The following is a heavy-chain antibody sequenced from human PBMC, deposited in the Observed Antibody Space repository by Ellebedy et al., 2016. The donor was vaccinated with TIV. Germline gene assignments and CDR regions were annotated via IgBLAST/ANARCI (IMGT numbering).Heavy chain of an antibody. CDR3: AKESRFIYRKNYFDY. Sequence: GESLKISXEASEFTFRMYGMHWVRQAPGKGLEWVAFIRHDGINKNYADSVKGRFTISRDNAKNAVFLQMTSLSVDDAAVYYCAKESRFIYRKNYFDYWGQGALVTVSP. D-gene: IGHD3-3*01. J-gene: IGHJ4*02. CDR1: EFTFRMYG. V-gene: IGHV3-30*02. CDR2: IRHDGINK.